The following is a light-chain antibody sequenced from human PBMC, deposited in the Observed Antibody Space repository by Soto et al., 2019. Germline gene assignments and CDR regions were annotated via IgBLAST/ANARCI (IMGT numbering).Light chain of an antibody. J-gene: IGKJ1*01. CDR3: EQYNRYPWT. V-gene: IGKV1-5*03. Sequence: DIQMTQSPSTLSASVGDRVTITCRASQSISSWLAWYQQKPGKAPKLQIYTASSLQNGVPSRFSGRRSGTEVTLTISCLQRDDVATYYCEQYNRYPWTFGQGTNVEIK. CDR1: QSISSW. CDR2: TAS.